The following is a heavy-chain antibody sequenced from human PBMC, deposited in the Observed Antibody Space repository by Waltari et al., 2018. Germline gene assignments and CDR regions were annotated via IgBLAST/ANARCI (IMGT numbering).Heavy chain of an antibody. J-gene: IGHJ2*01. CDR2: ISYSVST. CDR1: GGSISSSSYS. V-gene: IGHV4-39*01. Sequence: QLQLQESGPGLVKPSETLSLTCTVSGGSISSSSYSWGWIRQPPGKGLEWIGSISYSVSTYYNPSLKSRVTISVDTSKNQFSLKLSAVTAADTAGYYCARQHDSSVFLWDFDLWGRGTLVTVSS. CDR3: ARQHDSSVFLWDFDL. D-gene: IGHD3-22*01.